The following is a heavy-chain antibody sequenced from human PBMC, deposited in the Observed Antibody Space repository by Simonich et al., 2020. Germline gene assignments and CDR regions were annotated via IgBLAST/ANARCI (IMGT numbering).Heavy chain of an antibody. Sequence: QVQLVQSGAEVKKPGASVKVSCKASGYTFTGYYMHWVRQAPGQGLEWMGWINPKRGGTNYAQKCQGRVTMTRDTSISTAYMELSRLRSDDTAVYYCARGALTGDYYYMDVWGKGTTVTVSS. V-gene: IGHV1-2*02. CDR1: GYTFTGYY. CDR2: INPKRGGT. CDR3: ARGALTGDYYYMDV. D-gene: IGHD7-27*01. J-gene: IGHJ6*03.